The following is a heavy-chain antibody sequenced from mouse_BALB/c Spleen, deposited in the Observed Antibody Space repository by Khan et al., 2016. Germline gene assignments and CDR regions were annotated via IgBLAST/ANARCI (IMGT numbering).Heavy chain of an antibody. V-gene: IGHV3-6*02. CDR2: ISYDGSN. CDR3: ATYGNDEGFAY. Sequence: EVQLVESGPGLVKPSQSLSLTCSVTGYSITSGYYWNWIRQFPGNKLEWMGYISYDGSNNYNPSLKNRISITRDTSKNQSFLKLNSVTTEDTATYYCATYGNDEGFAYWGQGTLVTVSA. CDR1: GYSITSGYY. J-gene: IGHJ3*01. D-gene: IGHD2-2*01.